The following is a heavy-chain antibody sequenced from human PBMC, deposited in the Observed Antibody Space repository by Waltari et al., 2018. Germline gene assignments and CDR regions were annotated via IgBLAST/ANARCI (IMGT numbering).Heavy chain of an antibody. CDR2: IYYSGST. V-gene: IGHV4-39*07. J-gene: IGHJ4*02. CDR1: GGSISSSSYY. CDR3: ARDLRAAAGTGYYFDY. D-gene: IGHD6-13*01. Sequence: QLQLQESGPGLVKPSETPSLTCTVSGGSISSSSYYWGWIRQPPGKGLEWIGSIYYSGSTYYNPSLKSRVTISVDTSKNQFSLKLSSVTAADTAVYYCARDLRAAAGTGYYFDYWGQGTLVTVSS.